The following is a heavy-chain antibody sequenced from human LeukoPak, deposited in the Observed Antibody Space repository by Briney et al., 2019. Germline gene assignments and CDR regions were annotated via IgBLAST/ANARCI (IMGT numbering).Heavy chain of an antibody. J-gene: IGHJ4*02. V-gene: IGHV3-15*05. CDR1: GFIFHNAW. CDR3: TTLSYDVHY. CDR2: IKSNPDGGTA. D-gene: IGHD3-3*01. Sequence: GGSLRLSCAASGFIFHNAWMTWVRQAPGKGLEWVGRIKSNPDGGTADYAAPVKGRFIISRDDSKNILYLQLNSLKTEDTAVYYCTTLSYDVHYWGQGTLVTVSS.